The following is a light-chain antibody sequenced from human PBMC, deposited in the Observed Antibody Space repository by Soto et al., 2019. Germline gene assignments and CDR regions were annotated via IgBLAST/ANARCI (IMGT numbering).Light chain of an antibody. CDR2: DNN. CDR3: GTWDSSLSVVV. CDR1: SSNIGNNY. J-gene: IGLJ2*01. V-gene: IGLV1-51*01. Sequence: QAVVTQPPSVSAAPGQKVTISCSGSSSNIGNNYVSRYQQLPGTAPKLLIYDNNKRPSGIPDRFSGSKSGTSATLGITGLQTGDEADYYCGTWDSSLSVVVFGGGTKLTVL.